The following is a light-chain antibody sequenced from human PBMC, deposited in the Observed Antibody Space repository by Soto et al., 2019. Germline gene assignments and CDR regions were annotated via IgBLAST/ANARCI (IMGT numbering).Light chain of an antibody. Sequence: QSVLTQPASVSGSPGQSITISCTGTSSDIGAYTYVSWYQQHPGKAPKLMIYEVSNRPSGVSNRFSGSKSGNTASLTISGLQAEDEADYYCSPYTTSTTQVFGTGTKVTAL. CDR2: EVS. V-gene: IGLV2-14*01. CDR3: SPYTTSTTQV. CDR1: SSDIGAYTY. J-gene: IGLJ1*01.